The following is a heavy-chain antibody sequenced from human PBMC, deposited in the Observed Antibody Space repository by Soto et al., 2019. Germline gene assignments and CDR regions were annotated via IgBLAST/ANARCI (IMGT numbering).Heavy chain of an antibody. Sequence: SETLSLTCTVSGASMSSYYWSWIRRPPGQGLEWIRYIYYSGTTNYNPSLKSRVTISVDTSKNQFSLKLSSVTAADTAVYYCAGHCSSSSCRYYFDQYYGMDILAKGTTVTVSS. CDR1: GASMSSYY. J-gene: IGHJ6*04. CDR2: IYYSGTT. D-gene: IGHD2-2*01. V-gene: IGHV4-59*01. CDR3: AGHCSSSSCRYYFDQYYGMDI.